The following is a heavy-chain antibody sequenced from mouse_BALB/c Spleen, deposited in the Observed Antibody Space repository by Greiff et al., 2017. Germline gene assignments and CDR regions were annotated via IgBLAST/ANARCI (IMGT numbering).Heavy chain of an antibody. V-gene: IGHV5-12-1*01. J-gene: IGHJ2*01. CDR3: ARRVYFDY. CDR2: ISSGGGST. Sequence: EVKVVESGGGLVKPGGSLKLSCAASGFAFSSYDMSWVRQTPEKRLEWVAYISSGGGSTYYPDTVKGRFTISRDNAKNTLYLQMSSLKSEDTAMYYCARRVYFDYWGQGTTLTVSS. CDR1: GFAFSSYD.